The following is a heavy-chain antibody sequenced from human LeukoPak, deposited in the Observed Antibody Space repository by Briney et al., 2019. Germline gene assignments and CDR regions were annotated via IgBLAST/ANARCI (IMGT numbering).Heavy chain of an antibody. V-gene: IGHV1-69*04. CDR3: ARDGSHYYDSSGGYNWFDP. J-gene: IGHJ5*02. CDR1: GGTFSSYA. CDR2: IIPILGIA. Sequence: ASVKVSCKASGGTFSSYAISWVRQAPGQGVEWMGRIIPILGIANYAQKFQRRVTITADKSTSTAYMELSSLRSEDTAVYYCARDGSHYYDSSGGYNWFDPWGQGTLVTVSS. D-gene: IGHD3-22*01.